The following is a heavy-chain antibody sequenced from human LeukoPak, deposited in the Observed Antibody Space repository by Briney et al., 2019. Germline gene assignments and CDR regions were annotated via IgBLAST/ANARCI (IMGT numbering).Heavy chain of an antibody. CDR2: ITPDGRST. J-gene: IGHJ4*02. D-gene: IGHD3-10*01. CDR1: GFTVSSTY. V-gene: IGHV3-74*01. CDR3: TRDTFGFHDS. Sequence: GGSLRLSCAASGFTVSSTYMSWVRQAPGKGLEWVSRITPDGRSTNYADSVKGRFTISRDNAKNTLYLQMNSLRVDDTAVYYCTRDTFGFHDSWGQGTLVTVSS.